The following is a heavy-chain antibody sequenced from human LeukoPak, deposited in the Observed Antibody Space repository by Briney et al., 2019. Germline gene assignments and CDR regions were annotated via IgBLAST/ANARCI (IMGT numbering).Heavy chain of an antibody. D-gene: IGHD6-13*01. J-gene: IGHJ4*02. CDR3: AKESKSTSSWYYFDS. Sequence: PGGSLRLSCAASGFTFSSYSMNCVRQAPGKGLEWVSSFSVTAHTAHYADSVKGRFTVSRDTSKSTLYLRMKSLRVEDTAVYYCAKESKSTSSWYYFDSWGQGTLVTVSS. CDR2: FSVTAHTA. V-gene: IGHV3-23*01. CDR1: GFTFSSYS.